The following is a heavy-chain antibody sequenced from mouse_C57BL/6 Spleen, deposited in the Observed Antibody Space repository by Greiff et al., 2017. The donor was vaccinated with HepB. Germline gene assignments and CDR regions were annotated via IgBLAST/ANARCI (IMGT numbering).Heavy chain of an antibody. CDR3: ARTYYGNYGYAMDY. V-gene: IGHV5-17*01. CDR2: ISSGSSTI. J-gene: IGHJ4*01. Sequence: EVQVVESGGGLVKPGGSLKLSCAASGFTFSDYGMHWVRQAPEKGLEWVAYISSGSSTIYYADTVKGRFTISRDNAKNTLFLQMTSLRSEDTAMYYCARTYYGNYGYAMDYWGQGTSVTVSS. D-gene: IGHD2-10*01. CDR1: GFTFSDYG.